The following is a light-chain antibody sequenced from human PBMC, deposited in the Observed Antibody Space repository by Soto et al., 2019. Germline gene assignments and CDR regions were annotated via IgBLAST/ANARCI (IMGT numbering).Light chain of an antibody. V-gene: IGKV1-6*01. Sequence: AIQMTQSPSSLSASVGDRVVITCRASQGIRNDLGWYQQKPGKAPKLLIYAACSLQSGVPSRFSGSGSGTDFTLTISSLQPEDFGTYYCLQDYNYPRTFGQGTKVEVK. CDR1: QGIRND. CDR3: LQDYNYPRT. J-gene: IGKJ1*01. CDR2: AAC.